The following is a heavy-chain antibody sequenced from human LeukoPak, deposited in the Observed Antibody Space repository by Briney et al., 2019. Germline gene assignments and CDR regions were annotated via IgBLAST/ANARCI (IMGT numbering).Heavy chain of an antibody. J-gene: IGHJ6*02. Sequence: SQTLSLTCAVSGGSISSGGYSWSWIRQPPGKGLERIGYIYHSGSTYYNPSLKSRVTISVDRSKNQFSLKLSSVTAADTAVYYCASRGYSYGPTSNGMDVWGQGTTVTVSS. CDR3: ASRGYSYGPTSNGMDV. CDR1: GGSISSGGYS. D-gene: IGHD5-18*01. V-gene: IGHV4-30-2*01. CDR2: IYHSGST.